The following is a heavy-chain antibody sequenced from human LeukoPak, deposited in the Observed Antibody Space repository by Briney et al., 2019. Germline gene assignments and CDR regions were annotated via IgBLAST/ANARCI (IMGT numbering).Heavy chain of an antibody. J-gene: IGHJ4*02. V-gene: IGHV3-43*02. CDR3: AKEDCSSSWYSLDY. CDR1: GFTFDDYA. D-gene: IGHD6-13*01. Sequence: GGSLRLSCAASGFTFDDYAIYWVRQGPGKGLEWVSLISGDGGSIYYADSVKGRFTISRDNSKNSLYLQMNSLRTEDTALYYCAKEDCSSSWYSLDYWGQGTLVTVSS. CDR2: ISGDGGSI.